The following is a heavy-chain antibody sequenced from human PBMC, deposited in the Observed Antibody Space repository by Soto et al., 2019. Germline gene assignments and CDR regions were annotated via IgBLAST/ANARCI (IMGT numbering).Heavy chain of an antibody. CDR3: AHRSRGDAPGTYYRWFDP. CDR1: GFSLSNSGVG. D-gene: IGHD3-10*01. V-gene: IGHV2-5*02. CDR2: IYWDDDK. Sequence: QITLKESGPTLVKPTQTLTLTCTFSGFSLSNSGVGVGWIRQPPGKALERLALIYWDDDKRYSPSLKSRLTITKDTSKNQVVLTMTNMDPVDTATYYCAHRSRGDAPGTYYRWFDPWGQGTLVTVSS. J-gene: IGHJ5*02.